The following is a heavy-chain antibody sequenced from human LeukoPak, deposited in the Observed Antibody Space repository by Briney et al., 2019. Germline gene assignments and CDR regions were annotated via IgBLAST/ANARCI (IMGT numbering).Heavy chain of an antibody. CDR1: GGSISSSSYY. Sequence: SETLSLTCTVSGGSISSSSYYWGWIRQPPGKGLEWIGEINHSGSTNYNPSLKSRVTISVDTSKNQFSLKLSSVTAADTAVYYCASLGYCSSTSCYDYWGQGTLVTVSS. V-gene: IGHV4-39*07. J-gene: IGHJ4*02. D-gene: IGHD2-2*01. CDR3: ASLGYCSSTSCYDY. CDR2: INHSGST.